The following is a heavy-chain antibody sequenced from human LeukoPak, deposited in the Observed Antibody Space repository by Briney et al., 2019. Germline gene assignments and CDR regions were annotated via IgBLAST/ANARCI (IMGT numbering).Heavy chain of an antibody. V-gene: IGHV4-4*08. CDR2: ISPGGNT. Sequence: SETLSLTCTVSPGSITNYYYNWIRQPPGKRLEWIGYISPGGNTNYNPSLESRVTISVDTSKNQVSLKLISGTAADTAIYYCARSYGSGNYSPFLRGQGTLVTVSS. CDR1: PGSITNYY. J-gene: IGHJ4*02. D-gene: IGHD3-10*01. CDR3: ARSYGSGNYSPFL.